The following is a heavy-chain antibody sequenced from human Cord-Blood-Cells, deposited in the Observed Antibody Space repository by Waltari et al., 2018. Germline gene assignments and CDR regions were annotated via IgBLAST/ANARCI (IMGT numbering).Heavy chain of an antibody. J-gene: IGHJ4*02. CDR2: ISPIFGTA. CDR1: GGTFSSYA. V-gene: IGHV1-69*06. Sequence: QVQLVQSGAEVKKPGSSVKVSCKASGGTFSSYAISWVRQSPGQGLEWMGGISPIFGTANYAQKFQGRVTITADKSTSTAYMELSSLRSEDTAVYYCARGSGSSYSSGWYEYYFDYWGQGTLVTVSS. CDR3: ARGSGSSYSSGWYEYYFDY. D-gene: IGHD6-19*01.